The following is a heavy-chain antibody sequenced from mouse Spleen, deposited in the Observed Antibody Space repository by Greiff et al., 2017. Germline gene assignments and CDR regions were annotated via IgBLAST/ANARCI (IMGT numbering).Heavy chain of an antibody. D-gene: IGHD1-1*01. Sequence: VQLQQSGPELVKPGPQVGISCKASGYTFTGYNLPWVNQRPGQGLEWIEWIYPGNVNTKYNEKFKGKATLTADKSSSTAYMQLSSLTSEDSAVYFCAKPRYYGSSLLVFDVWGAGTTVTVSS. CDR3: AKPRYYGSSLLVFDV. CDR2: IYPGNVNT. V-gene: IGHV1S56*01. CDR1: GYTFTGYN. J-gene: IGHJ1*01.